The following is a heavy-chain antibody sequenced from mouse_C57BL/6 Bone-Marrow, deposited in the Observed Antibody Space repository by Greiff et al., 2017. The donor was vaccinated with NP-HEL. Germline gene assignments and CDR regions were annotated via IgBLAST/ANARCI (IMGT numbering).Heavy chain of an antibody. V-gene: IGHV1-81*01. CDR2: IYPRSGNT. CDR3: ARYLWGGYDVGAMDN. CDR1: GYTFTSYG. D-gene: IGHD2-14*01. Sequence: QVHVKQSGAELARPGASVKLSCKASGYTFTSYGISWVKQRTGQGLEWIGEIYPRSGNTYYNEKFKGKATLTADKSSSTAYMELRSLTSEDSAVYFCARYLWGGYDVGAMDNGGQGTSVTVSS. J-gene: IGHJ4*01.